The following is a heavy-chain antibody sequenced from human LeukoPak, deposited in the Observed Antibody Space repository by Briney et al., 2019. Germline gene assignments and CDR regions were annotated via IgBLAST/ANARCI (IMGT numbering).Heavy chain of an antibody. CDR2: IHTGGTT. CDR3: ARVWFGYFFQ. CDR1: GFDISYNY. J-gene: IGHJ4*02. V-gene: IGHV3-53*01. D-gene: IGHD3-10*01. Sequence: GGSLGLFCVASGFDISYNYVGWVRQAPGKGLEWVSVIHTGGTTHYADSVKGRFTISKDNSNNTVFLQMSSVRVEDTAVYYCARVWFGYFFQWGQGALVTVSS.